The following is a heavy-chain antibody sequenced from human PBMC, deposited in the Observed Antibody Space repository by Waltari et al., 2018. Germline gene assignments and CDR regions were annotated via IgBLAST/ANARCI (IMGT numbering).Heavy chain of an antibody. CDR1: GVSVDNIH. D-gene: IGHD6-19*01. Sequence: EVQLVESGGGMLQPGGSLRIACAASGVSVDNIHMSWVRQDPGKGLKWVSVLYSGGYLEYADSVKGRFTIARDTSTNTLYLRMNSLRADDTAVYFCARDLGWMDVWGQGTTVTVSS. CDR3: ARDLGWMDV. J-gene: IGHJ6*02. V-gene: IGHV3-53*01. CDR2: LYSGGYL.